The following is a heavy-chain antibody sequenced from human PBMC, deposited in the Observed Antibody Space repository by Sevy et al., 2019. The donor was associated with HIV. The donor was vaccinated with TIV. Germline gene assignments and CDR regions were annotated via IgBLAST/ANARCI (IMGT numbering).Heavy chain of an antibody. D-gene: IGHD6-13*01. CDR1: GFTFSGYT. V-gene: IGHV3-23*01. CDR3: AKDKSSSWYFDY. CDR2: VTASGDST. Sequence: GGSLRLSCAASGFTFSGYTMTWVRQAPGKGLEWVSAVTASGDSTYYADSVKGRFTISRDNSKNTLYLQMNSLRAEDTAVYYCAKDKSSSWYFDYWGQGTLVTVSS. J-gene: IGHJ4*02.